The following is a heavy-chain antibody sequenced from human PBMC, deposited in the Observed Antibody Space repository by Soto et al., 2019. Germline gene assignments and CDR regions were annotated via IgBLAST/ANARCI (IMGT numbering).Heavy chain of an antibody. CDR3: AKDPQYSSSWYNYYGMDV. D-gene: IGHD6-13*01. CDR2: ISGSGGST. CDR1: GFTFSSYA. Sequence: GSLRLSCAASGFTFSSYAMSWVRQAPGKGLEWVSAISGSGGSTYYADSVKGRFTISRDNSKNTLYLQMNSLRAEDTAVYYCAKDPQYSSSWYNYYGMDVWGQGTTVTVSS. V-gene: IGHV3-23*01. J-gene: IGHJ6*02.